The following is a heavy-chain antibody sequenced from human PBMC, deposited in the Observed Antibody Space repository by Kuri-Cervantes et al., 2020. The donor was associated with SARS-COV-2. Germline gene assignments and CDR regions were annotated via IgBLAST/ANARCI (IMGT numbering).Heavy chain of an antibody. Sequence: LSLTCAASGFTFSSYWMHWVRQAPGKGLVWVSRINSDGSSTSYADSVKGRFTISRDNAKNTLYLQMNSLRAEDTAVYYCAKVGTSIAVSGRFDYWGQGTLVTVSS. CDR1: GFTFSSYW. CDR3: AKVGTSIAVSGRFDY. CDR2: INSDGSST. J-gene: IGHJ4*02. D-gene: IGHD6-19*01. V-gene: IGHV3-74*01.